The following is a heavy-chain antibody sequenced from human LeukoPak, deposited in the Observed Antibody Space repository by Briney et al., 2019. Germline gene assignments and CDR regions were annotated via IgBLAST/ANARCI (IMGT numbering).Heavy chain of an antibody. CDR2: FYTSGST. CDR3: AATAIFGVVIIHGSWNFDY. V-gene: IGHV4-4*07. D-gene: IGHD3-3*01. CDR1: GGSISRYY. J-gene: IGHJ4*02. Sequence: PSETLSLTCTVSGGSISRYYWSWIRQPAGKGREWIGRFYTSGSTNYNTSLKSRVTMSVDTSKNQFSLKLSSVTAADTAVYYCAATAIFGVVIIHGSWNFDYWGQGTLVTVSS.